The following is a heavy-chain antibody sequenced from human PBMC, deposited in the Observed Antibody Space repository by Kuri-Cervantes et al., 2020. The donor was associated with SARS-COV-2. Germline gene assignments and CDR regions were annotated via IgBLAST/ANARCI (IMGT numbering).Heavy chain of an antibody. Sequence: GGSLRLSCAASGFTFSSYAMSWVRQAPGKGLEWVSAISGSGGSTYYADSVKGRFTISRDNSKNTLYLQMNSLRAEDTAVHYCARDLPGGEEEFDYWGQGTLVVASS. V-gene: IGHV3-23*01. D-gene: IGHD1-14*01. CDR1: GFTFSSYA. J-gene: IGHJ4*02. CDR2: ISGSGGST. CDR3: ARDLPGGEEEFDY.